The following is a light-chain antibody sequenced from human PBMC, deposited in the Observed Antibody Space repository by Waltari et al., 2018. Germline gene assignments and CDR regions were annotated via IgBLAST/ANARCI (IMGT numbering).Light chain of an antibody. CDR3: MFWPSNVWV. Sequence: QPVLTQPPSSSASPGASARLTCTLPRDLNVGDFNLYSYQPEPGSPPRFLLYYKSDSEKAQGSGVPSRFSGSKDASANAGILLISGLQSGDEADYYCMFWPSNVWVFGGGTKLTVL. J-gene: IGLJ3*02. V-gene: IGLV5-37*01. CDR2: YKSDSEK. CDR1: RDLNVGDFN.